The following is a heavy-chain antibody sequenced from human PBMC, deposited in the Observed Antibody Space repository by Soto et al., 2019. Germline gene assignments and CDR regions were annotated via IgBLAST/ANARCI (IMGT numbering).Heavy chain of an antibody. D-gene: IGHD6-19*01. CDR3: ARDVGSEAVAGTGGDYYHGMDV. CDR1: GRTFSSYA. J-gene: IGHJ6*02. CDR2: IIPIFGTA. Sequence: SVKVSSKASGRTFSSYAISWVRQAPGQGPDWVGRIIPIFGTANYAQKFQGRVTITADESTSTAYMGLSSLRSEDTAVYYGARDVGSEAVAGTGGDYYHGMDVWGQGTTVTVSS. V-gene: IGHV1-69*13.